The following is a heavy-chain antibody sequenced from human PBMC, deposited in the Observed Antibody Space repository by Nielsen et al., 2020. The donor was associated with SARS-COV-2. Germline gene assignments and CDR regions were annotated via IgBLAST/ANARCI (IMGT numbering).Heavy chain of an antibody. Sequence: GESLKISCAASGFTFSSYDMHWVRQATGKGLEWVSAIGTAGDTYYPGSVKGRFTISRENAKNSLYLQMNSLRAGDTAVYYCARSSGYYGMDVWGKGTTVTVSS. CDR2: IGTAGDT. J-gene: IGHJ6*04. V-gene: IGHV3-13*01. CDR1: GFTFSSYD. CDR3: ARSSGYYGMDV. D-gene: IGHD6-19*01.